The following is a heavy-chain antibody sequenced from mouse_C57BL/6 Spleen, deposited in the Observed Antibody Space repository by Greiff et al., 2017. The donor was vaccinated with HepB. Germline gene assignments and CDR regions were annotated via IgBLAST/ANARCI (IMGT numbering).Heavy chain of an antibody. Sequence: EVKVEESGPGLVKPSQSLSLTCSVTGYSITSGYYWNWIRQFPGNKLEWMGYISYDGSNIYNPSLKNRISITRDTSKNQFFLKLNSVTTEDTATDYCARETTVYFDYWGQGTTLTVSS. CDR3: ARETTVYFDY. CDR1: GYSITSGYY. J-gene: IGHJ2*01. CDR2: ISYDGSN. D-gene: IGHD1-1*01. V-gene: IGHV3-6*01.